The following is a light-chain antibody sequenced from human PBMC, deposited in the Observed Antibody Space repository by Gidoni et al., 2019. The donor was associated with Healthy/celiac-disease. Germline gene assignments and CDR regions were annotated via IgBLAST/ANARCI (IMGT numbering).Light chain of an antibody. CDR1: QSVLYSSNNKNY. CDR2: WAS. V-gene: IGKV4-1*01. CDR3: QQYYSTPPFT. Sequence: DIVMTQSPDSLAVSLCERATINCKSSQSVLYSSNNKNYLAWYQQKPGQPPKLLIYWASTRESGVPDRFSGSGSGTDFTLTISSLQAEDVAVYYCQQYYSTPPFTFAPXTKVDIK. J-gene: IGKJ3*01.